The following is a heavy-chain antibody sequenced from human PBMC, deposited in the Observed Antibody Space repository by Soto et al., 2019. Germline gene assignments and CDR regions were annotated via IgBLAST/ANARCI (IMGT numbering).Heavy chain of an antibody. V-gene: IGHV3-23*01. Sequence: EVQLLESGGGLVQPGGSLRLSCAASGFTFSSYAMSWVRQAPGKGLEWVSASSGSGGRIYYADSVKGRFTISRDNSKNTLYLQMNSLRAEDTAVYYWAKKEEIVVPAANIDYWGQGTLVTVSS. CDR3: AKKEEIVVPAANIDY. J-gene: IGHJ4*02. CDR1: GFTFSSYA. D-gene: IGHD2-2*01. CDR2: SSGSGGRI.